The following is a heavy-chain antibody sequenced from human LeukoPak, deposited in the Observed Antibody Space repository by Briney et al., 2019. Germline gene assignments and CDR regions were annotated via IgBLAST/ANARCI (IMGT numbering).Heavy chain of an antibody. CDR2: IFPGDSDT. Sequence: GESLKISCKGSGYSFSSFWIAWVRQMPGKGLEWMGIIFPGDSDTRYRPSLQGQVTISVDKSIDTVFLQWSSLKASDSAIYYCARLTSFADLLTATRRSWFDPWGQGTLVTVSS. V-gene: IGHV5-51*01. CDR1: GYSFSSFW. D-gene: IGHD2-21*02. J-gene: IGHJ5*02. CDR3: ARLTSFADLLTATRRSWFDP.